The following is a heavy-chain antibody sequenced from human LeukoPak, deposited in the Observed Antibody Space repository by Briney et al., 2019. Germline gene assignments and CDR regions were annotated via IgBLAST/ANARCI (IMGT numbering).Heavy chain of an antibody. CDR2: ISSSSSYI. J-gene: IGHJ6*03. V-gene: IGHV3-21*01. CDR3: ASSYLDYYYYYMDV. CDR1: GFTFSSYS. Sequence: PGGSLRLSCAASGFTFSSYSMNWVRQAPGKGLEWVSSISSSSSYIYYADSVKGRFTISRDSAKNSLYLQMNSLRAEDTAVYYCASSYLDYYYYYMDVWGKGTTVTVSS.